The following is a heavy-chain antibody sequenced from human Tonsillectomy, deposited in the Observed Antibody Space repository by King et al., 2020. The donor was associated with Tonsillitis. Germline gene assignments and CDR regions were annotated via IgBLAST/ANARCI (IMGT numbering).Heavy chain of an antibody. CDR3: AHRPFDGEVFDY. J-gene: IGHJ4*02. CDR2: IYWDDDK. CDR1: GFSVISSGVG. Sequence: TLKESGPTLVKATQTLTLTCTFSGFSVISSGVGVGWIRQPPGKALGWLALIYWDDDKRYSPSLRSRLTITKDTSKNQVVLTMTNMDPVDTATYYCAHRPFDGEVFDYWGQGTLVTVSS. D-gene: IGHD3-10*01. V-gene: IGHV2-5*02.